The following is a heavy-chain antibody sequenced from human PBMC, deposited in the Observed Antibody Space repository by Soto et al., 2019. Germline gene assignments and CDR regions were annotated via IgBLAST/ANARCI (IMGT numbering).Heavy chain of an antibody. CDR3: ARGGIVGATARYYFDY. D-gene: IGHD1-26*01. V-gene: IGHV1-69*13. J-gene: IGHJ4*02. Sequence: SVKVSCKASGGTFSSYAISWVRQAPGQGLEWMGGIIPIFGTANYAQKFQGRVTITADESTSTAYMELSSLRSEDTAVYYCARGGIVGATARYYFDYWGQGTLVTVSS. CDR1: GGTFSSYA. CDR2: IIPIFGTA.